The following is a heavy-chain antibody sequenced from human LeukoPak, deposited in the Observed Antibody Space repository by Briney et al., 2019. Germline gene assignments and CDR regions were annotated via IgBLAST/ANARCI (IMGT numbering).Heavy chain of an antibody. D-gene: IGHD4-23*01. J-gene: IGHJ4*02. CDR3: ARHRDYGGSRYFDY. CDR1: GYNFNTYW. V-gene: IGHV5-51*01. CDR2: IYPGNSDT. Sequence: GESLKISSEVSGYNFNTYWIGWVRQMPGKDREGMSSIYPGNSDTSYSPSLQGQGTISADTSITTAYLQWSRMKASDAAMYYCARHRDYGGSRYFDYWGQGTLVTVSS.